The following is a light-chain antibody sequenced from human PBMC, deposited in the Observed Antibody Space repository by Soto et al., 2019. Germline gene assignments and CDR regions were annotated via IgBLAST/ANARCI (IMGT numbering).Light chain of an antibody. CDR1: SSDIGGSRY. CDR3: SSYSNSGTYV. V-gene: IGLV2-14*01. J-gene: IGLJ1*01. Sequence: QAVLTQPASVSGSPGQSITISCTGTSSDIGGSRYVSWYQQHPGKAPKLITYETTDRSAGASNRFSGSKSGNTASLIISGLQTEDEADYYCSSYSNSGTYVFGTGTKLTVL. CDR2: ETT.